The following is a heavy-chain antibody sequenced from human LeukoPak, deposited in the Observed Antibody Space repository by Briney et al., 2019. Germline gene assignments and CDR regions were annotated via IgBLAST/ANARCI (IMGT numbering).Heavy chain of an antibody. Sequence: GESLKISCKGSGYSFTSYCSGWVRQMPGKGLEWMGIIYPVDSDTRYSPSFQGQVTISADKSMSTAYLQWSSLKAPDTAMYYCAGQLGRYCSSTSCYAGSYWFDPWGQGTLVTVSS. CDR2: IYPVDSDT. D-gene: IGHD2-2*01. V-gene: IGHV5-51*01. CDR1: GYSFTSYC. CDR3: AGQLGRYCSSTSCYAGSYWFDP. J-gene: IGHJ5*02.